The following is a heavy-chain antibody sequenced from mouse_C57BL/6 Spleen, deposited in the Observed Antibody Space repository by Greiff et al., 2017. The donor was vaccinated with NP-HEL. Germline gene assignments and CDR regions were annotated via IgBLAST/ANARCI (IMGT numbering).Heavy chain of an antibody. D-gene: IGHD2-4*01. CDR3: ARSGMYDYDGGDAMDY. CDR1: GYAFTNYL. V-gene: IGHV1-54*01. Sequence: QVQLQQSGAELVRPGTSVKVSCKASGYAFTNYLIEWVKQRPGQGLEWIGVINPGSGGTNYNEKFKGKATLTADKSSSTAYMQLSSLTSEDSAVYFCARSGMYDYDGGDAMDYWGQGTSVTVSS. CDR2: INPGSGGT. J-gene: IGHJ4*01.